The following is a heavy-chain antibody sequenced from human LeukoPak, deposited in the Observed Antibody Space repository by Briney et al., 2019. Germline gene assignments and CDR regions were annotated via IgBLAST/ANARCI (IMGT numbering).Heavy chain of an antibody. D-gene: IGHD2-15*01. CDR3: ARQYCSGGSCYSG. Sequence: ESLRISCKGSGYSFPNFWISWVRQIPGKGLEWMGRIDPSDAYTNYSPSFQGHVTISADKSISTAYLQWSSLKASDTAMYYCARQYCSGGSCYSGWGQGTLVTVSS. CDR2: IDPSDAYT. J-gene: IGHJ4*02. CDR1: GYSFPNFW. V-gene: IGHV5-10-1*01.